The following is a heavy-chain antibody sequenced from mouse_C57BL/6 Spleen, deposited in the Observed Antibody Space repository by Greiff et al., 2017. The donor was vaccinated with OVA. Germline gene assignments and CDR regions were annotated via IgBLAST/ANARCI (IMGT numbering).Heavy chain of an antibody. V-gene: IGHV5-17*01. J-gene: IGHJ2*01. CDR3: ARSYSNVFDY. CDR1: GFTFSDYG. D-gene: IGHD2-5*01. Sequence: EVQVVESGGGLVKPGGSLKLSCAASGFTFSDYGMPWVRQAPEKGLEWVAYISSGGSTIYYADTVKGRFTISRDNAKNTLFLQMTSLRSEDTAMYYCARSYSNVFDYWGQGTTLTVSS. CDR2: ISSGGSTI.